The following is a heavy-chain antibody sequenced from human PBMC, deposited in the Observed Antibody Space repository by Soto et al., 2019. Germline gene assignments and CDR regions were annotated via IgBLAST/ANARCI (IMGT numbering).Heavy chain of an antibody. V-gene: IGHV2-5*02. Sequence: QITLKESGPTLVKPTQTLTLTCTFSGFSLSTSGVGVGWIRQPPGKALEWLALIYWDDDKRYSPSLKSRLTITKDTSENQVVLTMTNMDPVDTATYYCARLYYDILTGSYRWFDYWGQGTLVTVSS. D-gene: IGHD3-9*01. CDR2: IYWDDDK. CDR3: ARLYYDILTGSYRWFDY. J-gene: IGHJ4*02. CDR1: GFSLSTSGVG.